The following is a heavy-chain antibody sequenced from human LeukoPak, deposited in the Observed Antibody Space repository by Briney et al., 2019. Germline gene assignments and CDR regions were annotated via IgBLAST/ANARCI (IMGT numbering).Heavy chain of an antibody. D-gene: IGHD2-21*02. V-gene: IGHV4-34*01. CDR1: GGSFTNYH. J-gene: IGHJ3*02. CDR2: VHHSGST. CDR3: ARVVVTAVGYNAFDI. Sequence: SETLSLTCAVYGGSFTNYHWSWIRQPPGKGLEWIGEVHHSGSTNYNPSLESRVTISVDTSKNHFSLKLSSVTAADTAVYYCARVVVTAVGYNAFDIWGQGTMVTVSS.